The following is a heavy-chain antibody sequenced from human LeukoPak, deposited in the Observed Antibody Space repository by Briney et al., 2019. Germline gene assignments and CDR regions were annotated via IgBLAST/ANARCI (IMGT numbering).Heavy chain of an antibody. CDR1: GFIFSNYA. CDR3: ATGELGATSFDY. Sequence: GGSLRLSCAASGFIFSNYAMSWVRQAPGKGLEWVSSFDTLDGLTNYAESVKGRFTISRDNSKNTLYLQMNSLTAEDTAVYYCATGELGATSFDYWGQGTLVTVSS. J-gene: IGHJ4*02. D-gene: IGHD1-26*01. CDR2: FDTLDGLT. V-gene: IGHV3-23*01.